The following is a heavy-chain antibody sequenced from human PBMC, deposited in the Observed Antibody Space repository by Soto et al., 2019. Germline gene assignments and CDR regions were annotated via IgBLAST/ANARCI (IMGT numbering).Heavy chain of an antibody. J-gene: IGHJ4*02. Sequence: QVQLVQSGAEVKKPGASVKVSCKASGYTCTSYGINWVRQAHGQGLEWMGWITANNGNTHYAQKLQGRVTMTTDTHTSTAYMKLRSLRSVDTAVYSCASVQSGYGFSYRGQGTLVTVSS. D-gene: IGHD5-18*01. CDR3: ASVQSGYGFSY. CDR2: ITANNGNT. CDR1: GYTCTSYG. V-gene: IGHV1-18*01.